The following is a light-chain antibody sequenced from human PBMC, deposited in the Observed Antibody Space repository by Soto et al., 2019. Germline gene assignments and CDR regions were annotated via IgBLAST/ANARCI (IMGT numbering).Light chain of an antibody. CDR2: KAS. CDR1: QTISSW. J-gene: IGKJ1*01. Sequence: DIQMTQSPSTLSASVGDRVTIICRASQTISSWLAWYQQKGGQAPKLLISKASILDSGVPSRFSGSGSGTEFNLTISSLQPEDFATYYCQQYNSFIWTFGQVTKVDIK. CDR3: QQYNSFIWT. V-gene: IGKV1-5*03.